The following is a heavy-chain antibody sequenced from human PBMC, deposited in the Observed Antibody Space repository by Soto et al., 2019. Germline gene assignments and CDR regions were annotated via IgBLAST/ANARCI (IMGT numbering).Heavy chain of an antibody. CDR1: GGSISSGGYS. Sequence: QLQLQESGSGLVKPSQTLSLTCAVSGGSISSGGYSWSWIRQPPGKGLEWIGYIYHSGRTYYNPSLKSRVTISVDRSKNQFSLKLSSVTAADTAVYYCARGGLTMVRGVPWFDPWGQESLVTVSS. CDR2: IYHSGRT. CDR3: ARGGLTMVRGVPWFDP. D-gene: IGHD3-10*01. V-gene: IGHV4-30-2*01. J-gene: IGHJ5*01.